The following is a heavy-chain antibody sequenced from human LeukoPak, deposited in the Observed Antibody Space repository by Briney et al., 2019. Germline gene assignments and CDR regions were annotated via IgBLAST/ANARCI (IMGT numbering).Heavy chain of an antibody. D-gene: IGHD3-10*01. CDR1: GFTFAIHA. CDR3: AKDSYVSGRPLHTFDV. Sequence: GGSLRLSCAASGFTFAIHAMTWVRQAPGKGLEWVSGISGDGASTHYAESVKGQFTISRDNSQNTLFLQMNSLRVEDTAIYYCAKDSYVSGRPLHTFDVWGQGTMVTPSA. V-gene: IGHV3-23*01. J-gene: IGHJ3*01. CDR2: ISGDGAST.